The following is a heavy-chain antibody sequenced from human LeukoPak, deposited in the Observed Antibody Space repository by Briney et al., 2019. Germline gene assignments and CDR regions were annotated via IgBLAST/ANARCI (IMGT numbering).Heavy chain of an antibody. J-gene: IGHJ4*02. CDR1: GDSINSLDL. V-gene: IGHV4-4*02. Sequence: PSGTLSLTCTVSGDSINSLDLWSWVRQPPGKGLEWIGEMYLSGTTHSNPSVKSRVTISIDKSKNQFFLNLSSVAAADTAVYYCAGLVGRYSSGLYYYYFDYWGQGTLVTVSS. CDR3: AGLVGRYSSGLYYYYFDY. D-gene: IGHD3-22*01. CDR2: MYLSGTT.